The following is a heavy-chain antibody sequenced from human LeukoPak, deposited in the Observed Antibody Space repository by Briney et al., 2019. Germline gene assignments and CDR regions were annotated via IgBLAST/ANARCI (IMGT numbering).Heavy chain of an antibody. Sequence: PSETLSLTCTVSGGSISSSSYYWGWIRQPPGKGLEWIGSIYYSGSTYYNPSLKSRVTISVDTSKNQFSLKLSSVTAADTAVYYCARVTGGDSNWFDPWGQGTLVTVSS. D-gene: IGHD2-21*02. CDR1: GGSISSSSYY. CDR2: IYYSGST. CDR3: ARVTGGDSNWFDP. J-gene: IGHJ5*02. V-gene: IGHV4-39*01.